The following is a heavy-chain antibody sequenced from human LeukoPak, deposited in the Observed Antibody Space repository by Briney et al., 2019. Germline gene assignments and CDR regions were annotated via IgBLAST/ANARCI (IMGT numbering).Heavy chain of an antibody. Sequence: ASVKVSCKASGGTFSSYTISWVRQAPGQGLEWMGRIIPSLGIANYAQRFQGRVTITADKSTSTAYMELSSLRSEDTAVYYCARDSGLAVAGNLDYWGQGTLVTVSS. CDR1: GGTFSSYT. V-gene: IGHV1-69*04. D-gene: IGHD6-19*01. CDR2: IIPSLGIA. CDR3: ARDSGLAVAGNLDY. J-gene: IGHJ4*02.